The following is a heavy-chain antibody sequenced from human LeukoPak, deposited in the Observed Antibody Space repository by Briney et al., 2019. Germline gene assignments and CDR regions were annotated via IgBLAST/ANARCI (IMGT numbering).Heavy chain of an antibody. Sequence: ASVKVSCKASEYTFTDYYIHWMRQAPGQGLEWMGWVNCKSGATSYAQKFRGRVTMTKDRPIRTAYMELSRLKSDDTAVYYCARQSLDYYETLDAFDIWGQGTVVTVSS. V-gene: IGHV1-2*02. CDR3: ARQSLDYYETLDAFDI. CDR1: EYTFTDYY. CDR2: VNCKSGAT. D-gene: IGHD3-22*01. J-gene: IGHJ3*02.